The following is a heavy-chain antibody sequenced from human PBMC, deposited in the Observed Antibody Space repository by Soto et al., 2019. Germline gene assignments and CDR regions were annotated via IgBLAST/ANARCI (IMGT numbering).Heavy chain of an antibody. CDR1: GGSISSYY. V-gene: IGHV4-59*01. Sequence: SETLSLTCTVSGGSISSYYWSWIRQPPGKGLEWIGYIYYSGSTNYNPSPKSRVTISVDTSKNQFSLKLSSVTAADTAVYYCARGGTYYDILTGRPDAFDIWGQGTMVTVSS. CDR2: IYYSGST. CDR3: ARGGTYYDILTGRPDAFDI. D-gene: IGHD3-9*01. J-gene: IGHJ3*02.